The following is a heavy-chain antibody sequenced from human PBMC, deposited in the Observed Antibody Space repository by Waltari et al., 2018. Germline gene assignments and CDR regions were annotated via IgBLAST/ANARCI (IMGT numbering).Heavy chain of an antibody. J-gene: IGHJ4*02. V-gene: IGHV1-18*01. CDR2: IRGYNGNT. D-gene: IGHD3-22*01. Sequence: QVQLVQSGAEVKKPGASVTISCRPSGYTFSSYAITWVRQAPGQGLEWMGCIRGYNGNTNFAQKFQGRVTMTTDTSTRTAYMELRSLRSDDTAVYYCARDRDTSGFYGYFDYWGQGTLVTVSS. CDR1: GYTFSSYA. CDR3: ARDRDTSGFYGYFDY.